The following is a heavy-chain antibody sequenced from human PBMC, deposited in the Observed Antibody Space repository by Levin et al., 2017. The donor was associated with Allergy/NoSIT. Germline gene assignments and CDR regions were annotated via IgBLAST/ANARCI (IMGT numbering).Heavy chain of an antibody. V-gene: IGHV3-7*01. D-gene: IGHD2/OR15-2a*01. CDR2: INQDGSEK. CDR1: GFNVDSYW. J-gene: IGHJ4*02. Sequence: GGSLRLSCAASGFNVDSYWMNWVRQGPAKGLEWVANINQDGSEKNYVDSVKGRFSISRDNAKNSLYLQMDSLRAEDTAVYYCVAGIRISPGYWGRGTLVTVSS. CDR3: VAGIRISPGY.